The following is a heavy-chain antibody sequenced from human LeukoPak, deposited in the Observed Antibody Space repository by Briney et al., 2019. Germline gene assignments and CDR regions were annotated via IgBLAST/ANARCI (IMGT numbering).Heavy chain of an antibody. CDR1: GYTFTSYG. CDR3: ARGACYYGSGSSPFDY. CDR2: ISAYNGNT. V-gene: IGHV1-18*01. J-gene: IGHJ4*02. Sequence: ASVKVSCEASGYTFTSYGISWVRQAPGQGLEWMGWISAYNGNTNYAPKLQGRVTMTTDTSTSTAYMELRSLRSDDTAVYYCARGACYYGSGSSPFDYWGQGTLVTVSS. D-gene: IGHD3-10*01.